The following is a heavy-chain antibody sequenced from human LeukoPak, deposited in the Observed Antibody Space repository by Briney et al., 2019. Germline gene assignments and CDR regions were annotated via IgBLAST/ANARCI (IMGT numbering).Heavy chain of an antibody. CDR3: AKGGGSGWYWEEY. Sequence: PGGSLRLSCAASGFTFSSYAMSWVRQAPGKGLEWVSAISGSGGSTCYADFVKGRFTISRDNSKNTLYLQMNSLRAEDTAVYYCAKGGGSGWYWEEYWGQGTLVTVSS. V-gene: IGHV3-23*01. CDR2: ISGSGGST. J-gene: IGHJ4*02. D-gene: IGHD6-19*01. CDR1: GFTFSSYA.